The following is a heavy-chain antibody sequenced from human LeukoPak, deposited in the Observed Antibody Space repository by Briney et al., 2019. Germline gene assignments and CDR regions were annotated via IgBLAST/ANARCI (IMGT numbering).Heavy chain of an antibody. CDR3: AKAEDIVVVPAAP. CDR1: GYTFTGYY. Sequence: GASVKVSCKASGYTFTGYYMHWVRQAPGQGLEWMGWINPNSGGTNYAQKFQGRVTMTRDTSISTAYMELSRLRSDDMAVYYCAKAEDIVVVPAAPWGQGTLVTVSS. D-gene: IGHD2-2*01. J-gene: IGHJ5*02. CDR2: INPNSGGT. V-gene: IGHV1-2*02.